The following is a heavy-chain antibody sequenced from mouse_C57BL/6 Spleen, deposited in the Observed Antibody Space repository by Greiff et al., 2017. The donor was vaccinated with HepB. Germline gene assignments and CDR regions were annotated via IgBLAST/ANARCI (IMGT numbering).Heavy chain of an antibody. CDR3: ARAYYSNEDWFAY. CDR1: GYAFSSSW. D-gene: IGHD2-5*01. CDR2: IYPGDGDT. V-gene: IGHV1-82*01. Sequence: QVHVKQSGPELVKPGASVKISCKASGYAFSSSWMNWVKQRPGKGLEWIGRIYPGDGDTNYNGKFKGKATLTADKSSSTAYMQLSSLTSEDSAVYFCARAYYSNEDWFAYWGQGTLVTVSA. J-gene: IGHJ3*01.